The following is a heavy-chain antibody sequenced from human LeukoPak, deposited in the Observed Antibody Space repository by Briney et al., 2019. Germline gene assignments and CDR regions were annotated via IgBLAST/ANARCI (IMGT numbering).Heavy chain of an antibody. D-gene: IGHD3-3*01. Sequence: KPSETLSLTCAVYGGSFSGYYWSWIRQPPGEGLEWIGEINHSGSTNYNPSLKSRVTISVDTSKNQFSLKLSSVTAADTAVYYCARMYYDFWSGYSHFDYWGQGALVTVSS. CDR1: GGSFSGYY. J-gene: IGHJ4*02. CDR2: INHSGST. V-gene: IGHV4-34*01. CDR3: ARMYYDFWSGYSHFDY.